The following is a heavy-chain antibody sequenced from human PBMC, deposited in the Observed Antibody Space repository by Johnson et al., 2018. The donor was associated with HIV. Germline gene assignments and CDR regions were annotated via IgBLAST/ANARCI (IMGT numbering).Heavy chain of an antibody. CDR2: ISWNSGSI. CDR1: GFTFSSYA. Sequence: VQLVESGGGVVQPGRSLRLSCAASGFTFSSYAMHWVRQAPGKGLEWVSGISWNSGSIDYADSVKGRFTISRDNAKNSLYLQMNSLRAEDTAWYYCARRTVYCSGGTCFDAFDVWGQGTMVTVSS. V-gene: IGHV3-9*01. D-gene: IGHD2-15*01. J-gene: IGHJ3*01. CDR3: ARRTVYCSGGTCFDAFDV.